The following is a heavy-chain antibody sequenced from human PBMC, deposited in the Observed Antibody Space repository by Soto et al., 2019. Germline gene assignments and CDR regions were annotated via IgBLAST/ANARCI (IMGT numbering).Heavy chain of an antibody. CDR1: YFTFRNYW. J-gene: IGHJ4*02. D-gene: IGHD3-16*01. V-gene: IGHV3-7*03. Sequence: GGALRLSCATSYFTFRNYWMNWVRQAPGKGLEWAANIKPDGSATNYVDSVKGRFTISRDNVRNSVSLQMNSLRVEDTAVYFCFGGNGGPQWGQGTLVTVSS. CDR2: IKPDGSAT. CDR3: FGGNGGPQ.